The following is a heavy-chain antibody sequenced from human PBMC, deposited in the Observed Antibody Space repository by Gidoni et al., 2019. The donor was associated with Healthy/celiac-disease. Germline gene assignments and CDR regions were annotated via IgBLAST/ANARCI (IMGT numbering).Heavy chain of an antibody. CDR1: GFTLSSYS. Sequence: EVQLVESGGGLVKPGGSLRLSCAASGFTLSSYSMNWVRQAPGKGLEWVSSISSSSSYIYYADSVKGRFTISRDNAKNSLYLQMNSLRAEDTAVYYCARFKRGYSYGTVNWFDPWGQGTLVTVSS. J-gene: IGHJ5*02. V-gene: IGHV3-21*01. CDR3: ARFKRGYSYGTVNWFDP. CDR2: ISSSSSYI. D-gene: IGHD5-18*01.